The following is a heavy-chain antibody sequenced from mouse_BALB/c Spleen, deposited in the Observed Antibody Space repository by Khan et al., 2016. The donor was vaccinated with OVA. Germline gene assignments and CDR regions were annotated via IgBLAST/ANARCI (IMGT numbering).Heavy chain of an antibody. CDR3: ARGNYYGYYFDY. CDR1: GYSITSGYA. J-gene: IGHJ2*01. CDR2: ISYSGVT. V-gene: IGHV3-2*02. D-gene: IGHD1-1*01. Sequence: EVKLLESGPGLVKPSQSLSLTCTVTGYSITSGYAWNWIRQFPGNKLEWMGYISYSGVTSYTPSLKSRISITRDTSKNQFFLQLTSVTTEDTATYYYARGNYYGYYFDYWGQGTTLTVSS.